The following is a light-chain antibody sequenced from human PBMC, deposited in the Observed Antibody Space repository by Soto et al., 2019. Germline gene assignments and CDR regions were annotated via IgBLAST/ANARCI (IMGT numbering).Light chain of an antibody. CDR2: AVS. J-gene: IGKJ1*01. CDR1: QDISNN. Sequence: DIQMTQSPSSLSASVGDRVTITCRASQDISNNLGWFLQKPGKAPRRLIYAVSTLQSGVPSRFSGTGSGTEFTLTISRLQPEDFGTYYCLQHSYLWTFGQGTKVDVK. CDR3: LQHSYLWT. V-gene: IGKV1-17*01.